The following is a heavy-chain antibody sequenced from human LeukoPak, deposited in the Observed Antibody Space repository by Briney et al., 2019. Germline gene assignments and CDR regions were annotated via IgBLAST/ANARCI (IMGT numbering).Heavy chain of an antibody. CDR3: AKDVYYYDSSGYYPSY. D-gene: IGHD3-22*01. CDR1: GFTFSSYA. J-gene: IGHJ4*02. CDR2: ISGSGGST. V-gene: IGHV3-23*01. Sequence: GGSLRLSCAASGFTFSSYAMSWVRQAPGKGLEWVSGISGSGGSTYYADSVKGRFTISRDNSKNTLYLQMNSLRAEDTAVYYCAKDVYYYDSSGYYPSYWGQGTLVTVSS.